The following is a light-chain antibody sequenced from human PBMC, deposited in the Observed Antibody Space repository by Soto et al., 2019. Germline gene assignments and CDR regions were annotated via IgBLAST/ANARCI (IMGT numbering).Light chain of an antibody. V-gene: IGKV1-33*01. CDR3: HQYDHLPPIT. CDR2: DAS. Sequence: DIQMTQSPSSLSASVGDRVTITCQASQDISNRLNWYQQKPGKAPTLLIYDASNLQTGVPSRFRGSGSGTDFTFTITSLQPEDIATYYCHQYDHLPPITFGQGTRLEIK. CDR1: QDISNR. J-gene: IGKJ5*01.